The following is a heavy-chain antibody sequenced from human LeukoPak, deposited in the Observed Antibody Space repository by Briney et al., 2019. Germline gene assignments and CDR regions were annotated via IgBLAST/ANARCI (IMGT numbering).Heavy chain of an antibody. D-gene: IGHD3-22*01. CDR2: IYTSGST. Sequence: SETLSLICTVSGGSISSYYWSWIRQPAGKGLEWIGRIYTSGSTNYNPSLKSRVTMSVDTSKNQFSLKLSSVTAADTAVYYCARELRDSSGYYRDAFDIWGQGTMVTVSS. V-gene: IGHV4-4*07. CDR1: GGSISSYY. CDR3: ARELRDSSGYYRDAFDI. J-gene: IGHJ3*02.